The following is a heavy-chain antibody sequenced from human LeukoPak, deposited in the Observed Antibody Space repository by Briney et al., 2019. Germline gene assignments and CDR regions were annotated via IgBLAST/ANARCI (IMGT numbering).Heavy chain of an antibody. CDR1: GGSFRGYY. V-gene: IGHV4-34*01. CDR3: ARASYYGDYGRYFDL. D-gene: IGHD4-17*01. J-gene: IGHJ2*01. Sequence: SETLSLTCAVYGGSFRGYYWSWIRQPPGKGLEWIGEINHSGSANYNPSLKSRVTISVDTSKNQFSLKLSSVTAADTAVYYCARASYYGDYGRYFDLWGRGTLVTVSS. CDR2: INHSGSA.